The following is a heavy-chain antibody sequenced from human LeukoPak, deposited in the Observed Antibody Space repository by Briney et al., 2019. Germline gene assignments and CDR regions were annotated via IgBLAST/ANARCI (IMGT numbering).Heavy chain of an antibody. Sequence: GGSLRLSCAASGFTFSDYWMHWVRQAPGGGLVWVSRIYSDGSNTIYADSVKGRFTTSRDNAKNTLYLQMNSLTAEDTAMYYCTRDSKYVMDVWGQGTTVTVSS. V-gene: IGHV3-74*01. J-gene: IGHJ6*02. D-gene: IGHD4-11*01. CDR3: TRDSKYVMDV. CDR2: IYSDGSNT. CDR1: GFTFSDYW.